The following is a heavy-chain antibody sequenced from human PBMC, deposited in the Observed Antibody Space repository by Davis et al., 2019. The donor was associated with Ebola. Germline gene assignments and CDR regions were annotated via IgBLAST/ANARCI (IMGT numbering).Heavy chain of an antibody. CDR1: VITFSSYA. J-gene: IGHJ6*04. CDR3: AREPTGNYYYFYGMDV. Sequence: GGSLRLSCADSVITFSSYAMTWVRQAPGKGLEWVSAISGSGGSTYHADSVKGRFTISRDNSKNTLHLQMNRLRVEDTAVYFCAREPTGNYYYFYGMDVWGKGTTVSVSP. V-gene: IGHV3-23*01. CDR2: ISGSGGST. D-gene: IGHD4-11*01.